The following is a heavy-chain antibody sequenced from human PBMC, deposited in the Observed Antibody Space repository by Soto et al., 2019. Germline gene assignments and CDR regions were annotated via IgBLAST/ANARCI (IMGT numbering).Heavy chain of an antibody. J-gene: IGHJ4*02. V-gene: IGHV1-3*01. CDR3: ARDLPYGDYHVAFDY. Sequence: GASVKVSCKASGYTFTSYAMHWVRQAPGQRLEWMGWINAGNGNTKYSQKFQGRVTITRDTSASTAYMELSSLRSEDTAVYYCARDLPYGDYHVAFDYWGQGTLVTVSS. D-gene: IGHD4-17*01. CDR2: INAGNGNT. CDR1: GYTFTSYA.